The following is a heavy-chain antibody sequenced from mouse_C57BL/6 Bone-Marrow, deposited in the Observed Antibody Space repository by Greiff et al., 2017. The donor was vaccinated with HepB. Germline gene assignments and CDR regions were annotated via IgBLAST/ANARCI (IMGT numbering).Heavy chain of an antibody. CDR3: ARQAYYYDYEGPFSY. Sequence: VQVVESGAELARPGASVKLSCKASGYTFTSYGISWVKQRTGQGLEWIGEIYPRSGNTYYNEKFKGKATLTADKSSSTAYMELRSLTSEDSAVYFCARQAYYYDYEGPFSYWGQGTLVTVSA. V-gene: IGHV1-81*01. D-gene: IGHD2-4*01. J-gene: IGHJ3*01. CDR2: IYPRSGNT. CDR1: GYTFTSYG.